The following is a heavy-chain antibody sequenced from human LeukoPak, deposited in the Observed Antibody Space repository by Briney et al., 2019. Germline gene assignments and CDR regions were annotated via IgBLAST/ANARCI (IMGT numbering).Heavy chain of an antibody. D-gene: IGHD3-22*01. Sequence: GGSLRLSCAASGFTFSTYSMNWVRQAPGKGLEWVSSISSSGSYIYYADSVKGRFTISRDNSKNTLYLQMNSLRAEDTAVYYCARSEDSSGYPYWGQGTLVTVSS. CDR1: GFTFSTYS. V-gene: IGHV3-21*04. CDR2: ISSSGSYI. CDR3: ARSEDSSGYPY. J-gene: IGHJ4*02.